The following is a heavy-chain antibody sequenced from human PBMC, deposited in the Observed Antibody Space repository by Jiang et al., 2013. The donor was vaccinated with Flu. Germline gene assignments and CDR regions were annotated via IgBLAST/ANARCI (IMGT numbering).Heavy chain of an antibody. V-gene: IGHV4-61*01. CDR3: ASGLWFGELLSPYGMDV. CDR2: IYYSGST. Sequence: PGLVKPSETLSLTCTVSGGSVSSGSYYWSWIRQPPGKGLEWIGYIYYSGSTNYNPSLKSRVTISVDTSKNQFSLKLSSVTAADTAVYYCASGLWFGELLSPYGMDVWGQGTTVTVSS. J-gene: IGHJ6*02. CDR1: GGSVSSGSYY. D-gene: IGHD3-10*01.